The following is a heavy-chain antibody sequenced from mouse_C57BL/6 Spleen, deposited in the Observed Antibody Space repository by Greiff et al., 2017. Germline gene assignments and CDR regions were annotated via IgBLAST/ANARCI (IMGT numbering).Heavy chain of an antibody. V-gene: IGHV1-59*01. J-gene: IGHJ2*01. CDR3: ARGGTLLDY. Sequence: QVQLQQPGAELVRPGTSVKLSCKASGYTFTSYWMHWVKQRPGQGLEWIGVIDPSDSYTNYNQKFKGKATLTVDTSSSTAYMQLSSLTSEDSAVYYCARGGTLLDYWGQGTTLTVSS. D-gene: IGHD2-14*01. CDR1: GYTFTSYW. CDR2: IDPSDSYT.